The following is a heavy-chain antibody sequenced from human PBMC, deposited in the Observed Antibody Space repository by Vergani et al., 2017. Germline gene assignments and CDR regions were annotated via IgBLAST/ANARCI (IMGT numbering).Heavy chain of an antibody. V-gene: IGHV4-59*06. CDR3: ASLATTGTTLDY. J-gene: IGHJ4*02. D-gene: IGHD1-7*01. Sequence: QVQLQESGPGLVKPSETLSLTCTVSGGSISSYYWSWIRQPPGKGLEWIGYIYYSGSTYYNPSLKSRVTISVDTSKNQFSLKLSSVTAADTAVYYCASLATTGTTLDYWGQGTLVTVSS. CDR1: GGSISSYY. CDR2: IYYSGST.